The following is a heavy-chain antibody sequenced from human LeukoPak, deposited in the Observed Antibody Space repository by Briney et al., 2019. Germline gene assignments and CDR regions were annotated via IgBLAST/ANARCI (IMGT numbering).Heavy chain of an antibody. CDR3: ARDFYPEDFDY. D-gene: IGHD3-3*01. J-gene: IGHJ4*02. CDR1: GFTFSSYE. Sequence: GGSLRLSCAASGFTFSSYEMNWVRQAPGKGLEWVSYISSSGSTIYYADSVKGRFTISRDNSKNTLYLQMNSLRAEDTAVYYCARDFYPEDFDYWGQGTLVTVSS. CDR2: ISSSGSTI. V-gene: IGHV3-48*03.